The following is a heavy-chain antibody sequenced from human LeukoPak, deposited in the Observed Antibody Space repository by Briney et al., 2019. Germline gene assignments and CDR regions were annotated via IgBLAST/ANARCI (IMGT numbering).Heavy chain of an antibody. V-gene: IGHV4-4*07. CDR3: ARAYCGGDCTPGGAFNV. CDR2: IHASGTT. Sequence: SETLSLTCSVSGDSISTSFWSWVRQPAGKSLEWIGRIHASGTTRYNPSLNSRVTMSVDTSNNQLSLKLNSVTDADPAVYYCARAYCGGDCTPGGAFNVWGQGTMVTVSS. D-gene: IGHD2-21*02. J-gene: IGHJ3*01. CDR1: GDSISTSF.